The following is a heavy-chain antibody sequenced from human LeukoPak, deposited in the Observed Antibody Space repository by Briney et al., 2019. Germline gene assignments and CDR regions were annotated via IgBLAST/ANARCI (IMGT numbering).Heavy chain of an antibody. Sequence: GGSLRLSCAASGFTFSSYAMSWVRQAPGKGLEWVSAISGSGGSTYYADSVKGRFTISRDNSKNTLYLQMNSLRAEDTAVYYCATLRLGELSLYPPFDYWGQGTLVTVSS. CDR3: ATLRLGELSLYPPFDY. CDR2: ISGSGGST. V-gene: IGHV3-23*01. D-gene: IGHD3-16*02. CDR1: GFTFSSYA. J-gene: IGHJ4*02.